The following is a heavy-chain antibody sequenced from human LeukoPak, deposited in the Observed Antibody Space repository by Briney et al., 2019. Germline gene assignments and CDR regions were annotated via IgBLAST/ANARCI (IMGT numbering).Heavy chain of an antibody. D-gene: IGHD6-19*01. CDR3: TRNSGWYRPDQ. J-gene: IGHJ4*02. CDR1: GFTFSTYW. Sequence: PGGSLRLSCTASGFTFSTYWMTWVRQTPGKGLEWVANIKEDGSEKGYADSVKGRFTISRDNAKNSLYLQMNSLRVDDTAIYYCTRNSGWYRPDQWGQGTLVTVPS. V-gene: IGHV3-7*01. CDR2: IKEDGSEK.